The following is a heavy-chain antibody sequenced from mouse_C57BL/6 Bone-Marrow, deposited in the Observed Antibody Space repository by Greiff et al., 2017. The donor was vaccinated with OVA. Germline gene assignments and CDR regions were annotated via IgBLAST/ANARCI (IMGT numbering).Heavy chain of an antibody. CDR3: ARVLYDYVVPYYFDY. J-gene: IGHJ2*01. CDR1: GFPFSSYA. CDR2: ISDGGSYT. D-gene: IGHD2-4*01. V-gene: IGHV5-4*03. Sequence: DVTLVESGGGLVKPGGSLKLSCAASGFPFSSYALSWVRQTPGKRLAWVATISDGGSYTYYPDNVKGRFTISRDNAKNNLYLQMSHLKSEDTAMYYCARVLYDYVVPYYFDYWGQGTTLTVSS.